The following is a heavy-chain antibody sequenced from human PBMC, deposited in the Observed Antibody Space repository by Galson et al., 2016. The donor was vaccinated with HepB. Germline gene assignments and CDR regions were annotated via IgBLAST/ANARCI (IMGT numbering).Heavy chain of an antibody. V-gene: IGHV3-30*18. CDR1: GLIFSNHA. CDR2: TSHDGSNE. J-gene: IGHJ5*02. D-gene: IGHD6-19*01. CDR3: AKGGPGIAVPADL. Sequence: SLRLSCAASGLIFSNHAMHWVRQAPGQGLEWVAVTSHDGSNEYYADSVKGRFAISRDNPKNALYLQMNRLTAGDTAVYYCAKGGPGIAVPADLWGRGILVPVSS.